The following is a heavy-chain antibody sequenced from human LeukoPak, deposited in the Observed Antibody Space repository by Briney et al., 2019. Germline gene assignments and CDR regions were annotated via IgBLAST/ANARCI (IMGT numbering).Heavy chain of an antibody. CDR3: ARGQSSEDVPAGAY. J-gene: IGHJ4*02. CDR2: ISAYNGNT. CDR1: GYTFTSYG. D-gene: IGHD3-16*02. V-gene: IGHV1-18*01. Sequence: EASVKVSCKASGYTFTSYGISWVRQAPGQGLEWMGWISAYNGNTNYAQKFQGRVTMTRDTSISTAYMELSRLRSDDTAVYYCARGQSSEDVPAGAYWGQGTLVTVSS.